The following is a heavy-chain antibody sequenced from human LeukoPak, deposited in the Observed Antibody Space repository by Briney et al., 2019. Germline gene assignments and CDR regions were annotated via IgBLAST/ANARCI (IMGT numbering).Heavy chain of an antibody. CDR3: AKDPEYYYGSGSYWGRYFDY. CDR1: GFTFSSYA. J-gene: IGHJ4*02. V-gene: IGHV3-23*01. CDR2: ISGSGGST. Sequence: GGSLRLSCAASGFTFSSYAMSWVRQAPGKGLEWVSAISGSGGSTYYADSVKGRFTISRDNSKNTLYLQMNSLRAEDTAVYYCAKDPEYYYGSGSYWGRYFDYWGQGTLVTVSS. D-gene: IGHD3-10*01.